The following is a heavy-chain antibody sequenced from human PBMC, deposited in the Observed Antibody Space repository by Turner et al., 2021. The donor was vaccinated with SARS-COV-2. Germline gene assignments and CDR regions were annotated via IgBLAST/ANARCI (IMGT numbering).Heavy chain of an antibody. CDR1: GFTVSSNY. CDR2: IYSGSST. D-gene: IGHD2-2*01. Sequence: EVQLVESGGGLVQPGGSLRLSCAASGFTVSSNYMNWVRQAPGKGLEWVSVIYSGSSTYYADSVKGRFTNARDNSKNTLYLQMNSLGAEDTALYYCARDLGGTSSLGGYFDYWGQGTLVTVSS. V-gene: IGHV3-66*02. CDR3: ARDLGGTSSLGGYFDY. J-gene: IGHJ4*02.